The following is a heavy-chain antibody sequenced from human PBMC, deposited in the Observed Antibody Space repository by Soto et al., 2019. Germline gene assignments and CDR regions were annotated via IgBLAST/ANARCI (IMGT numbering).Heavy chain of an antibody. CDR2: IHTDGTT. V-gene: IGHV3-53*01. J-gene: IGHJ4*02. CDR1: GFTVSTNY. D-gene: IGHD4-17*01. Sequence: EVQLLESGGGLIQPGGSLRLSCAASGFTVSTNYMNWVRQAPGKGLEWVSVIHTDGTTYYADSVKGRFSISRDKSKNTLYLQMNSLRAEDTAVYYCARDPFATDNGGSADFDLWGQGTLVTVSS. CDR3: ARDPFATDNGGSADFDL.